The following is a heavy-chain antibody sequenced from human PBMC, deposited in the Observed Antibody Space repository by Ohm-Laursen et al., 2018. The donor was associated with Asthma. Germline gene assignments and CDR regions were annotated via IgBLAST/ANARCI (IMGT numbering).Heavy chain of an antibody. V-gene: IGHV3-30*03. CDR1: GSSFSLYS. J-gene: IGHJ4*02. CDR2: GGSYYDGGLK. CDR3: ARDVMEWYLPAFDF. Sequence: SLRLSCAASGSSFSLYSIHWIRQAPGKGLEWVAVGGSYYDGGLKYYADSVNGRFTVSRDDSKNTLYLQMNSLRPDDTAVYYCARDVMEWYLPAFDFWGQGTLVTVSS. D-gene: IGHD3-3*01.